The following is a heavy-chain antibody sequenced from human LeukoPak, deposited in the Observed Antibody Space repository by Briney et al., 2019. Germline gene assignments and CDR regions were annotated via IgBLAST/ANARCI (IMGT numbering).Heavy chain of an antibody. CDR1: GYSFTSYW. V-gene: IGHV5-51*01. J-gene: IGHJ4*02. CDR3: ARHGDVDY. Sequence: RGESLKISCKGAGYSFTSYWIAWVRQMPGRGLEWMGIIYPADSDTRYSPSFQGQVTISADKSISTAYLQWNSLRASDTAMYYCARHGDVDYWGQGTLVTVSS. D-gene: IGHD7-27*01. CDR2: IYPADSDT.